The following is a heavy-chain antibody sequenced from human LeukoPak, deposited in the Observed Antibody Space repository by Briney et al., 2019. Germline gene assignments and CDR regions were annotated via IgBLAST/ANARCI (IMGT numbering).Heavy chain of an antibody. D-gene: IGHD5-18*01. CDR2: ISSSSYT. CDR1: GFTFSDYY. Sequence: GGSLRLSCAASGFTFSDYYMSWIRQAPRKALEWVSYISSSSYTNYADSVKGRFTISRDNAKNSLYLQMNSLRAEDTAVYYCARASKAAIYGMDVWGQGTTVTVSS. J-gene: IGHJ6*02. V-gene: IGHV3-11*05. CDR3: ARASKAAIYGMDV.